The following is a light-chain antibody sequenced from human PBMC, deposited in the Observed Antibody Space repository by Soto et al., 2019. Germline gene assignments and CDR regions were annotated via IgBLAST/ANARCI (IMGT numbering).Light chain of an antibody. CDR3: SSYTSSSTYV. J-gene: IGLJ1*01. CDR1: STDIGRYNY. V-gene: IGLV2-14*03. CDR2: DVS. Sequence: QSVLTQPASVSGSPGQSITISCPGTSTDIGRYNYVSWYQQHPGKAPKLMIYDVSNRPSGVSNRFSGSKSGNTASLTISGLQAEDEADYYCSSYTSSSTYVFGTGTKVTVL.